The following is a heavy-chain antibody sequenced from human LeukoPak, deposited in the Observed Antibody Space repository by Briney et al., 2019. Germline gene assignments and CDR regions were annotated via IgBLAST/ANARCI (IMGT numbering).Heavy chain of an antibody. CDR1: GFTFSSYW. CDR2: IASDGSST. D-gene: IGHD2-8*01. CDR3: ARGCDTNCFFNDY. Sequence: RPGGSLRLSCAASGFTFSSYWMNWVRQAPGKGLVWVSRIASDGSSTTYADSVKGRFSISRDNAKNTLYLQMNSLRVEDAAVYYCARGCDTNCFFNDYWGQGTLVTVSS. J-gene: IGHJ4*02. V-gene: IGHV3-74*01.